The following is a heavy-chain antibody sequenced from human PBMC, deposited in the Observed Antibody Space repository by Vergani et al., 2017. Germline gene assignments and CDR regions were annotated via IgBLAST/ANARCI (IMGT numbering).Heavy chain of an antibody. CDR3: AKDVVGGFWSGHDY. V-gene: IGHV3-7*03. J-gene: IGHJ4*02. D-gene: IGHD3-3*01. CDR1: GFTFSSYW. Sequence: EVQLVESGGGLVQPGGSLRLSCAASGFTFSSYWMSWVRQAPGKGLEWVANIKQDGSEKYYVDSVKGGFTISRDNSKNTLYLQMNSLRAEDTAVYYCAKDVVGGFWSGHDYWGQGTLVTVSS. CDR2: IKQDGSEK.